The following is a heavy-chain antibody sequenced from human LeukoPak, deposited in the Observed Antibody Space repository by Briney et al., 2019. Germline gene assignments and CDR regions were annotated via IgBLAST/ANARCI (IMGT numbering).Heavy chain of an antibody. D-gene: IGHD3-9*01. J-gene: IGHJ4*02. CDR3: TKDWYDILTGTFDY. V-gene: IGHV3-23*01. Sequence: PGGSLRLSCAASGLTFRSYAMSWVRQAPGKGLELVAAISASGATTKYADSVKGRFAISRDNSKNMLYLQMNSLRAEDTAVYYCTKDWYDILTGTFDYWGQGTLVTVSA. CDR2: ISASGATT. CDR1: GLTFRSYA.